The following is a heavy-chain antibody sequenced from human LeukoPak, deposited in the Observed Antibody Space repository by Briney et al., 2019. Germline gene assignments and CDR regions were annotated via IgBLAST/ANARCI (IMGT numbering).Heavy chain of an antibody. D-gene: IGHD2-21*01. CDR1: GFTFSSYS. CDR2: ISSSSSYI. CDR3: ARDGGGDGSDAFDI. V-gene: IGHV3-21*01. J-gene: IGHJ3*02. Sequence: PGGSLRLFCAASGFTFSSYSMNWVRQAPGKGLEWVSSISSSSSYIYYADSVKGRFTISRDNDKKTLYLQMNSLRAEATDVYYCARDGGGDGSDAFDIWGQGTMVTVSS.